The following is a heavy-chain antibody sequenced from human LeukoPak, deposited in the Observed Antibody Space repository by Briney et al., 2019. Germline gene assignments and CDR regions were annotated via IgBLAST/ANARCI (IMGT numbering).Heavy chain of an antibody. V-gene: IGHV4-61*02. J-gene: IGHJ4*02. Sequence: PSETLSLTCTVSGGSISSGSYYWSWIRQPAGKGLEWIGRIYTSGSTSYNPSLKSRVTISVDTSKNQFSLKLSSVTAADTAVYYCARVVYDSTSGGFDYWGQGTLVTVSS. CDR2: IYTSGST. CDR1: GGSISSGSYY. CDR3: ARVVYDSTSGGFDY. D-gene: IGHD3-22*01.